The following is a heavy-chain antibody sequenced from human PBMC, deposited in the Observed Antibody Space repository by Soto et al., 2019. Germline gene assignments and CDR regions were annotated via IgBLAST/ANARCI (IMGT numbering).Heavy chain of an antibody. Sequence: QVTLKESGPVLVKPTEPLTLTCTVSGFSLSNAMVGVSWIRQSPGKALEWLAHILSSGEKSYSTSLKSSVTSSKDTSRSQVVLTITRMDPVDTATYYCARISQYAYDFDYWGQGTLVTVSS. D-gene: IGHD2-2*01. V-gene: IGHV2-26*01. CDR3: ARISQYAYDFDY. CDR2: ILSSGEK. J-gene: IGHJ4*02. CDR1: GFSLSNAMVG.